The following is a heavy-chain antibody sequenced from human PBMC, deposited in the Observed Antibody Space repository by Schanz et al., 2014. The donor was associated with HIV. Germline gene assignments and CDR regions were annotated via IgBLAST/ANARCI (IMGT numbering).Heavy chain of an antibody. CDR1: GGSFSAYY. D-gene: IGHD3-22*01. J-gene: IGHJ4*02. CDR3: ARSYYYDGSPLPLDS. CDR2: INHSGNT. Sequence: VQLKQWGAGLLKPSETLSLTCAVYGGSFSAYYWSWIRQPPGKGLEWIGKINHSGNTNYNPSLKSRVTISVDTFKTQFSLKMSSVTAADTAVYYCARSYYYDGSPLPLDSWGQGTLVTVSS. V-gene: IGHV4-34*01.